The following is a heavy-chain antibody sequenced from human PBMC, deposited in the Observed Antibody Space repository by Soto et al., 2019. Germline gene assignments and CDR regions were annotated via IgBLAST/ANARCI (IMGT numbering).Heavy chain of an antibody. CDR1: GDSVSSNSAA. Sequence: SQTLSLTCAISGDSVSSNSAAWNWIRQSPSRGLEWLGLTYYRSKCYNDYAVPVKSRITIKPDTSQNQFSLQLNSVSPEDTAVYYCARVPGIAAAGKEWHHYYYYGMDVWGQGTTGTVPS. CDR2: TYYRSKCYN. J-gene: IGHJ6*02. V-gene: IGHV6-1*01. CDR3: ARVPGIAAAGKEWHHYYYYGMDV. D-gene: IGHD6-13*01.